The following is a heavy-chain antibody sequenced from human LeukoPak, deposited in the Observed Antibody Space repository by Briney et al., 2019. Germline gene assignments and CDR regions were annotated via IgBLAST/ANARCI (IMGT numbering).Heavy chain of an antibody. V-gene: IGHV3-30*03. J-gene: IGHJ3*01. CDR1: GFTFSSYW. CDR3: AREVGDLGAFDV. D-gene: IGHD3-10*01. Sequence: PGGSLRLSCAASGFTFSSYWMSEVRQAPGKGLEWVAFISYTGGNEYYADPVKGRFTISRDNSKNTLYLQMKSLRSEDTAVYFCAREVGDLGAFDVWGQGTVVTVSS. CDR2: ISYTGGNE.